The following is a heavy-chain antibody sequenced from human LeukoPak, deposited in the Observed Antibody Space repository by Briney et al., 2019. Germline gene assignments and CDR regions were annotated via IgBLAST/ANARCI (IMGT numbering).Heavy chain of an antibody. D-gene: IGHD2-2*01. CDR2: ISYDGSNK. J-gene: IGHJ3*02. Sequence: PGGSLRLSCAASGFTFSSYAMHWVRQAPGKGLEWVAVISYDGSNKYYADSVKGRFTISRDNSKNTLYLQMNSLRAEDTAVYYCARDALGYCSSTSCYSHAFDIWGQGTMVTVSS. CDR1: GFTFSSYA. CDR3: ARDALGYCSSTSCYSHAFDI. V-gene: IGHV3-30*01.